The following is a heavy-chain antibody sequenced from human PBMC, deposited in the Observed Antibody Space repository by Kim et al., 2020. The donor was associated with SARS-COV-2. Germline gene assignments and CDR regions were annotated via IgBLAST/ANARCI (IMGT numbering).Heavy chain of an antibody. CDR3: ARHPDYDGLQH. Sequence: ASVKVSCKASGYTFTNYAMHWVRQAPGQRLEWMGWVNAGNANTKYSQKFQGRVTITRDTSATTAFMELSSLRSEDTAVYYCARHPDYDGLQHWGQGTLVTVSS. CDR1: GYTFTNYA. V-gene: IGHV1-3*01. CDR2: VNAGNANT. D-gene: IGHD4-17*01. J-gene: IGHJ1*01.